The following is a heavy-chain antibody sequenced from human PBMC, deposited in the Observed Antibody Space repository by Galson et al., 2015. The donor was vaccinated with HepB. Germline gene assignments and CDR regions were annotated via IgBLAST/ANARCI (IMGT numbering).Heavy chain of an antibody. Sequence: QSGAEVKKPGESLKISCKGSGYSFTSYWIGWVRQMPGKGLEWMGIIYPGDSDTRYSPSFQGQVTISADKPISTAYLQWSSLKASDTAMYYCARRIAAADRSEAAYYYYGMDVWGQGTTVTVSS. CDR2: IYPGDSDT. V-gene: IGHV5-51*01. CDR1: GYSFTSYW. J-gene: IGHJ6*02. CDR3: ARRIAAADRSEAAYYYYGMDV. D-gene: IGHD6-13*01.